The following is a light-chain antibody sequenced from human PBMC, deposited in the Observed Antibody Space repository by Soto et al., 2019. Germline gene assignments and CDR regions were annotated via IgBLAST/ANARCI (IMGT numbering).Light chain of an antibody. J-gene: IGKJ2*01. CDR2: GAS. CDR3: QQYNNWPPT. V-gene: IGKV3-15*01. CDR1: QSVSSN. Sequence: IVMTQSPATLSVSPGERATLSCRASQSVSSNLAWYQQKPGQAPRLLIYGASTSATGIPARFSGSGSGTEFTLTISSLQSGDFAVYYCQQYNNWPPTFGQGTKLEIK.